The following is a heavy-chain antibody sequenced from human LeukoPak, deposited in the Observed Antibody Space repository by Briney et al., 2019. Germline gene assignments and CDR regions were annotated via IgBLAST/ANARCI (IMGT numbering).Heavy chain of an antibody. CDR3: ARSPRTIAARPFDY. J-gene: IGHJ4*02. Sequence: ASVKVSCKASGYTFTSYYMHWVRQAPGQGLEWMGIINPSGGSTSYAQKFQGRVTMTRDTSISRAYMELRRLRSDDTAVYYCARSPRTIAARPFDYWGQGTLVTVSS. D-gene: IGHD6-6*01. CDR1: GYTFTSYY. CDR2: INPSGGST. V-gene: IGHV1-46*01.